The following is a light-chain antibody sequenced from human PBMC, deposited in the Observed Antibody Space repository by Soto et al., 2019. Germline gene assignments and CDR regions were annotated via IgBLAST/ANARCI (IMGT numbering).Light chain of an antibody. CDR1: QDISSS. V-gene: IGKV1-9*01. Sequence: IQLTQSPSSLSASLGDRVTITCRASQDISSSLAWYQQKPGRAPQLLIYAASTLQSGVPSRFSGSGSGTDFTLTISGLQPEDFATYYCQHLNSYSFGPGTKVDI. CDR2: AAS. CDR3: QHLNSYS. J-gene: IGKJ3*01.